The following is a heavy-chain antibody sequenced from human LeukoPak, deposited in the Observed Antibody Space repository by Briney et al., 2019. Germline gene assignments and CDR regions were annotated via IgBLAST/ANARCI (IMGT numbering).Heavy chain of an antibody. Sequence: SETLSLTCTVSGGSISSYYWSWIRQPAGKGLEWIGRIYTSGSTNYNPPLKSRVTMSVDTSKNQFSLKLSSVTAADTAVYYCARDAITGDLFDYWGQGTLVTVSS. CDR1: GGSISSYY. J-gene: IGHJ4*02. D-gene: IGHD7-27*01. CDR2: IYTSGST. CDR3: ARDAITGDLFDY. V-gene: IGHV4-4*07.